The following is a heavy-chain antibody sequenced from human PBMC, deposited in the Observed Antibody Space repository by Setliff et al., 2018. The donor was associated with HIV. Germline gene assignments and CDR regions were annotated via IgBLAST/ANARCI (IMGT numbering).Heavy chain of an antibody. V-gene: IGHV3-53*01. CDR3: ARGTRIAVGPDAFDI. CDR1: GFTVSSNY. CDR2: IYSGGST. J-gene: IGHJ3*02. D-gene: IGHD6-19*01. Sequence: GESLRLSCAASGFTVSSNYMSWVRQAPGKGLEWVSVIYSGGSTYYADSVKGRFTISRDNSKNTLYLQMNSLRAEDTAVYYCARGTRIAVGPDAFDIWGQETMVTVSS.